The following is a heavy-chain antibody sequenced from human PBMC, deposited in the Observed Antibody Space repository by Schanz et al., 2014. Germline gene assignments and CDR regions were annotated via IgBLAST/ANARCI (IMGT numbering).Heavy chain of an antibody. Sequence: EVQLLESGGTVVQPGGSLRVSCAASGFVFRTFAMYWVRQAPGKGLEWVSYISGSSSTKYYADSVKGRFTISRDNGKKSLYLQMNSLRAEDTAVYYCVPMSIAAHWGQGTLVTVSS. CDR2: ISGSSSTK. D-gene: IGHD6-6*01. J-gene: IGHJ4*02. CDR3: VPMSIAAH. V-gene: IGHV3-48*01. CDR1: GFVFRTFA.